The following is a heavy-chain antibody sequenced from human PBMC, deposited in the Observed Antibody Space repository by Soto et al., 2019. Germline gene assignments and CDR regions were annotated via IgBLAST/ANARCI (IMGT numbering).Heavy chain of an antibody. Sequence: QVQLVQSGAEVKKPGSSVQVSCKASGGTFHNYAISWVLQAPGQGLEWMGGIIPIIGTADYAHKFQGRLAISADESTGTTFMELSSLRSEDTALYYCASGGVDVVATSAFYYWRQGTLVTVSS. CDR1: GGTFHNYA. CDR2: IIPIIGTA. D-gene: IGHD3-16*01. V-gene: IGHV1-69*01. J-gene: IGHJ4*02. CDR3: ASGGVDVVATSAFYY.